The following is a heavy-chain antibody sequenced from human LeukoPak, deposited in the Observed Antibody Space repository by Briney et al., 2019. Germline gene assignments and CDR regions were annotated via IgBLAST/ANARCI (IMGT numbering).Heavy chain of an antibody. CDR3: ARRIAAAGDFDY. CDR2: IYYSGST. D-gene: IGHD6-13*01. J-gene: IGHJ4*02. Sequence: SETLSLTCTVSGGSISSYYWSWIRQPPGKGLEWIGYIYYSGSTNYNPSLKSRVTISVDTSKNQFSLKLSSVTAADTAVYYRARRIAAAGDFDYWGQGTLVTVSS. CDR1: GGSISSYY. V-gene: IGHV4-59*08.